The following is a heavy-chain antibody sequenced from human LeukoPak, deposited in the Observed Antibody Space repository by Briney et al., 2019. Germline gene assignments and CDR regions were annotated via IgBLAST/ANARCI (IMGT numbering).Heavy chain of an antibody. Sequence: SETLSLTCAVSGGSISSGGYSWSWIRQHPGKGLEWIGYIYYSGSTYYNPSLKSRVTISVDTSKNQFSLKLSSVTAADTAVYYCARERRSDYGSGSYYRTNWFDPWGQGTLVTVSS. D-gene: IGHD3-10*01. V-gene: IGHV4-31*11. CDR3: ARERRSDYGSGSYYRTNWFDP. J-gene: IGHJ5*02. CDR1: GGSISSGGYS. CDR2: IYYSGST.